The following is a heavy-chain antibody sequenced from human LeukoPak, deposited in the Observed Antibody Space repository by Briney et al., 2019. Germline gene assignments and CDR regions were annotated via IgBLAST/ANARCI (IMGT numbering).Heavy chain of an antibody. D-gene: IGHD3-22*01. Sequence: SVKVSCKASGGTFISYAISWVRQAPGQGLEWMGGIIPIRGTSNYAQKFQGRVTIIADESTSTAYMELSSLRSEDTAVYYCAREGESYYYDYWGQGTLVTVSS. J-gene: IGHJ4*02. CDR3: AREGESYYYDY. V-gene: IGHV1-69*13. CDR1: GGTFISYA. CDR2: IIPIRGTS.